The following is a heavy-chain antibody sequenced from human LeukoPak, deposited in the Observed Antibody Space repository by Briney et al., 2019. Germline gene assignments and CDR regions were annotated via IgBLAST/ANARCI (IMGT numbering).Heavy chain of an antibody. V-gene: IGHV4-59*01. Sequence: SETLSLTCTVSGGSISSYYWSWIRQPPGKGLEWIGYIYYSGSTNYNPSLKSRVTISVDTSKNQFSLKLSSVTVADTAVYYCASLYGDYVGLAYWGQGTLVTVSS. CDR2: IYYSGST. J-gene: IGHJ4*02. CDR3: ASLYGDYVGLAY. CDR1: GGSISSYY. D-gene: IGHD4-17*01.